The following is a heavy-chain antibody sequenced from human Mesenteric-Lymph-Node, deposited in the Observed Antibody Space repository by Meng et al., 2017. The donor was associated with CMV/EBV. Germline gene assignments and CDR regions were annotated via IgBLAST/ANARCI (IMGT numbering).Heavy chain of an antibody. V-gene: IGHV4-39*07. D-gene: IGHD6-13*01. CDR2: IYYSGST. CDR1: GGSISSSSYY. Sequence: SETLSLTCTVSGGSISSSSYYWGWIRQPPGKGLEWIGSIYYSGSTNYNPSLKSRVTISVDTSKNQFSLKLSSVTAADTAVYYCARAPPYSSRGYRYYYGMDVWGQGTTVTVSS. CDR3: ARAPPYSSRGYRYYYGMDV. J-gene: IGHJ6*02.